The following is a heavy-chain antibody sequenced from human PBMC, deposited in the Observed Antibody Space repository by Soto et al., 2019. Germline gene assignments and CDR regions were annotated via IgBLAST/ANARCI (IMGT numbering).Heavy chain of an antibody. CDR2: IIPIFGTA. D-gene: IGHD5-18*01. CDR1: GGTFSSYA. V-gene: IGHV1-69*12. J-gene: IGHJ6*02. Sequence: QVQLVQSGAEVKKPGSSVKVSCKSSGGTFSSYAISWVRQAPGQGLEWMGGIIPIFGTADYAQKFQGRVTITADESTSTAYMELSSLRYEDTAVYYCASSAMDHYYYGMDVWGQGTTVTVSS. CDR3: ASSAMDHYYYGMDV.